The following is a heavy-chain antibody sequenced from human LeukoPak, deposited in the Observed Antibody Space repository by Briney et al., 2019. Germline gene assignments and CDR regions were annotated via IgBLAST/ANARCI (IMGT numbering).Heavy chain of an antibody. V-gene: IGHV3-64D*06. CDR2: ISINGDKT. Sequence: GGSLRLSCSASGFTFSGHFMHWVRQAPGKGLEYVSSISINGDKTYYADSVKGRFTISRDNSKNTLYLQMSSLRAEDTAVYYCVKGEIAAAELFDIWGQGTMVTVSS. CDR3: VKGEIAAAELFDI. J-gene: IGHJ3*02. CDR1: GFTFSGHF. D-gene: IGHD6-13*01.